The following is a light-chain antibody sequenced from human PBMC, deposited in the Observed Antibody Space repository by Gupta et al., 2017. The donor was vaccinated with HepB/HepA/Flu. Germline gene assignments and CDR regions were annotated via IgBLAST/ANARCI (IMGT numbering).Light chain of an antibody. J-gene: IGLJ2*01. Sequence: QSALPQPASVSGSPGQSITISCTGTSSDVGGYTYVSWYQQHPGKAPKLMIYDVSNRPSGVANRFSGSKSGNTASLTISGLQAEDEADYYCSSYTSSSNHVVFGGGTKLTVL. V-gene: IGLV2-14*01. CDR3: SSYTSSSNHVV. CDR1: SSDVGGYTY. CDR2: DVS.